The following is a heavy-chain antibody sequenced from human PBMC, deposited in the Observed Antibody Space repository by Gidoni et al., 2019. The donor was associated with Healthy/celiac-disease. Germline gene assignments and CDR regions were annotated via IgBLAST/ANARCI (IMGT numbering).Heavy chain of an antibody. D-gene: IGHD3-10*01. CDR1: AGSLSSSNW. Sequence: QVQLQESGPRLVKPSGTPSLTCAASAGSLSSSNWWSWVRQPPGKGLEWIGEINHSGSTNYNPSLKSRVTISVDKSKNKFALKLSSVTAADTAVYYCARGAGRILHNWFDPWGQGTLVTVSS. CDR2: INHSGST. V-gene: IGHV4-4*02. CDR3: ARGAGRILHNWFDP. J-gene: IGHJ5*02.